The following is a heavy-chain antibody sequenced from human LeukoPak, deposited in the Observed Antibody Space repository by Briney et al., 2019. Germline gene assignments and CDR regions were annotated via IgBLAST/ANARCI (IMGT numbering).Heavy chain of an antibody. D-gene: IGHD6-6*01. CDR3: ARGEYSGSSSYSDY. V-gene: IGHV4-34*01. J-gene: IGHJ4*02. Sequence: PSETLSLTCAVYGGSFSGYYWSWIRQPPGKGLEWIGEINHSGSTNYNPSLKSRVTISVDTSKNQFSLKVSSVTAADTAVYYCARGEYSGSSSYSDYWGQGTLVTVSS. CDR2: INHSGST. CDR1: GGSFSGYY.